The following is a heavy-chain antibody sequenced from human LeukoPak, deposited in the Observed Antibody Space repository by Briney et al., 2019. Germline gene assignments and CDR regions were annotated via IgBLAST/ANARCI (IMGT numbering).Heavy chain of an antibody. J-gene: IGHJ4*02. CDR3: AKVKQSVGLFDY. D-gene: IGHD6-19*01. V-gene: IGHV3-23*01. CDR1: GFTFSSYA. Sequence: GTSLRLSCAASGFTFSSYAMSWVRQAPGKGLEWVSAISGSGGSTYYADSVKGRFTISRDNSKNTLYLQMNSLRAEDTAVYYCAKVKQSVGLFDYWGQGTLVTVSS. CDR2: ISGSGGST.